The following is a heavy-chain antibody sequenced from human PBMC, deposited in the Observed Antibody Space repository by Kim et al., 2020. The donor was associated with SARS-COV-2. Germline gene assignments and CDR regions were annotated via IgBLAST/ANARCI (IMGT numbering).Heavy chain of an antibody. CDR3: ARHPFFYDSWPPR. Sequence: SQTLSLTCTFSGDSISSSYYWVCVRQSPGKGLEWIGSVYYGGNAYYSPSLESRVTISVDTATNQYSLHLKSVTAADTAVYYCARHPFFYDSWPPRWGQGTLVTVSS. J-gene: IGHJ4*02. CDR2: VYYGGNA. D-gene: IGHD5-12*01. CDR1: GDSISSSYY. V-gene: IGHV4-39*01.